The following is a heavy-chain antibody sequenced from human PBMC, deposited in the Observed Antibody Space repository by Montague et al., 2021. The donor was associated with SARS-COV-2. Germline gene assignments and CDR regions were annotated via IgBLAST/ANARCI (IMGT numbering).Heavy chain of an antibody. J-gene: IGHJ5*02. Sequence: TLSLTCTVSSGSISSGGSISSGGYYWSWIRQHPGKGLEWIGYIYYSGSTNYNASIKRRVTITVDTSKNQSSLKLSSVTAADTAVYYCARDLGHRYVAGGFDPWGQGTLVTVSS. D-gene: IGHD2-2*01. CDR2: IYYSGST. CDR3: ARDLGHRYVAGGFDP. V-gene: IGHV4-31*03. CDR1: SGSISSGGSISSGGYY.